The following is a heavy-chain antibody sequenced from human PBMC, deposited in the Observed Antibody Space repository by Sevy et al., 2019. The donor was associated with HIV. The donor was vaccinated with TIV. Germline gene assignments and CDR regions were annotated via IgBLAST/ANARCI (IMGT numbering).Heavy chain of an antibody. D-gene: IGHD1-26*01. CDR1: GYTFTGYY. CDR3: ARAVSGSYPSFDY. J-gene: IGHJ4*02. V-gene: IGHV1-2*02. CDR2: INPNSGGT. Sequence: ASVKVSCKASGYTFTGYYMHWVRQAPGQGLEWMGWINPNSGGTNYAQKFQGRVTMTRDTSNSTAYMELSRLRSDDTAVYYCARAVSGSYPSFDYWGQGTLVTVSS.